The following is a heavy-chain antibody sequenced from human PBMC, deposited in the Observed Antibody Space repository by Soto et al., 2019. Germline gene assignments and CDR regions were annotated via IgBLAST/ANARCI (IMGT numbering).Heavy chain of an antibody. CDR2: IYTSGST. J-gene: IGHJ5*02. V-gene: IGHV4-4*07. Sequence: TSETLSLTCTVSGGSISSYYWSWIRQPAGKGLEWIGRIYTSGSTNYNPSLKSRVTMSVDTSKNQFSLKLSSVTAADTAVYYCARDTGYVEMATIGDWFDPWGQGTLVTSPQ. D-gene: IGHD5-12*01. CDR1: GGSISSYY. CDR3: ARDTGYVEMATIGDWFDP.